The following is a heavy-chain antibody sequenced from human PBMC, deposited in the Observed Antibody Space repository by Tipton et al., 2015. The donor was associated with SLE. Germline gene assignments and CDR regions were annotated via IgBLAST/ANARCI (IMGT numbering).Heavy chain of an antibody. CDR3: ARGAGDDYYYYYMDV. J-gene: IGHJ6*03. Sequence: TLSLTCTVSGGSISSGSYYWSWIRQPAGKGLEWIGRICTSGSTNYNPSLKSRVTISVDTSKNQFSLKLSSVTAADTAVYYCARGAGDDYYYYYMDVWGKGTTVTVSS. CDR2: ICTSGST. CDR1: GGSISSGSYY. V-gene: IGHV4-61*02. D-gene: IGHD7-27*01.